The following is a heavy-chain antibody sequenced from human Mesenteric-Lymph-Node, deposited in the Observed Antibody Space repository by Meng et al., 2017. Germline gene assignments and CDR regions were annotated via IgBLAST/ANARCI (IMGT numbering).Heavy chain of an antibody. CDR1: GGSFSGYY. V-gene: IGHV4-34*01. CDR2: INHSGST. D-gene: IGHD3-22*01. J-gene: IGHJ4*02. Sequence: VHLQRGGAGLVKPSESLSLTSAVYGGSFSGYYWSWIRQPPGKGLEWIGEINHSGSTNYNPSLKSRVTISVDTSKNQFSLKLSSVTAVDTAVYYCARNVPGTSAYYDWGQGTLVTVSS. CDR3: ARNVPGTSAYYD.